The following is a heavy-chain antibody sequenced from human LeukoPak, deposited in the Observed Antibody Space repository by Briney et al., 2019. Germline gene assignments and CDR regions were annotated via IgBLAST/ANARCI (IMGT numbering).Heavy chain of an antibody. CDR2: ISSSSSYI. CDR1: GFTFSSYS. Sequence: GGSLRLSCAASGFTFSSYSMSWVRQAPGKGLEWVSSISSSSSYIYYADSVKGRFTISRDNAKNSLYLQMNSLRAEDTAVYYCARDSFGYDFDYWGQGTLVTVSS. D-gene: IGHD5-12*01. J-gene: IGHJ4*02. V-gene: IGHV3-21*01. CDR3: ARDSFGYDFDY.